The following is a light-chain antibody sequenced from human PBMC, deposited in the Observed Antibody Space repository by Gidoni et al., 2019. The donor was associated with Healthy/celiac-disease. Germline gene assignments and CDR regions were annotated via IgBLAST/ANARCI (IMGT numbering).Light chain of an antibody. Sequence: QSALTQPRSVSGSPGQSVTISCTGTSSDVGGYNYVSWYQHHPGKAPKLMIYDVSKRPSGVPDRFSGSKSGTTSSLTISGLQAEDEADYYCCSYAGSYTCWVFGGGTKLTVL. CDR1: SSDVGGYNY. J-gene: IGLJ3*02. V-gene: IGLV2-11*01. CDR3: CSYAGSYTCWV. CDR2: DVS.